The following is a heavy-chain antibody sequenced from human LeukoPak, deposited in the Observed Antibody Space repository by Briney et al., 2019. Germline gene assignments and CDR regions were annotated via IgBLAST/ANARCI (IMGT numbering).Heavy chain of an antibody. J-gene: IGHJ4*02. CDR1: GFTFDDYA. D-gene: IGHD3-22*01. V-gene: IGHV3-9*01. CDR3: ASDDSSGEYDLPFGY. Sequence: PGGSLRLSCAASGFTFDDYAMHWVRQAPGKGLEWVSGISWNSGSIGYADSVKGRFTISRDNAKNSVYLQMDSLRSEDTAVYYCASDDSSGEYDLPFGYWGQGTLVTVSS. CDR2: ISWNSGSI.